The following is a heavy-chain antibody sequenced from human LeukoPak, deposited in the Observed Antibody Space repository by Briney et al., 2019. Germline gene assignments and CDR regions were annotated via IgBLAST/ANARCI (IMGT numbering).Heavy chain of an antibody. J-gene: IGHJ5*02. Sequence: ASVKVSCKASGYTFTSYAMNWVRQAPGQGLEWMGWINTNTGNPTYAQGFTGRFVFSLDTSVSTAYLQISSLKAEDTAVYYCARGGWNYNHNWFDPWGQGTLVTVSS. CDR3: ARGGWNYNHNWFDP. D-gene: IGHD1-7*01. V-gene: IGHV7-4-1*02. CDR2: INTNTGNP. CDR1: GYTFTSYA.